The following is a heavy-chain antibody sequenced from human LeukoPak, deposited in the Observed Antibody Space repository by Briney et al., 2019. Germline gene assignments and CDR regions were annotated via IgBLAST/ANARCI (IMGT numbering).Heavy chain of an antibody. CDR1: GGSISSGNYY. V-gene: IGHV4-61*02. CDR2: IQSSGTT. CDR3: ARGVSQVRGMWFDP. J-gene: IGHJ5*02. Sequence: SETLSLTCTVSGGSISSGNYYWSWIRRPAGKGLEWIGRIQSSGTTDYNPSLRSRVTISVDTSKNHLSLKVNSVTAADTAIYYCARGVSQVRGMWFDPWGQGSLVTVPS. D-gene: IGHD3-10*01.